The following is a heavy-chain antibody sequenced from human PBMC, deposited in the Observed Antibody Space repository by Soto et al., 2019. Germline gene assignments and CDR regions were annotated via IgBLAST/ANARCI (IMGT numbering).Heavy chain of an antibody. CDR3: ARDTNGWSYFDY. Sequence: SETLSLTCSVSGGSISSYYWSWIRQPPGKGLEWIAYIYYSGSTSYNPSLKSRVSISLDTSKNQFSLKLSSVTAADTAVYYCARDTNGWSYFDYWGQGTLVTVSS. V-gene: IGHV4-59*01. CDR1: GGSISSYY. D-gene: IGHD6-19*01. CDR2: IYYSGST. J-gene: IGHJ4*02.